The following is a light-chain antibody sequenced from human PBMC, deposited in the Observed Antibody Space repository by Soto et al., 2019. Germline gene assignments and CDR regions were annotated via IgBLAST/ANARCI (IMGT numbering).Light chain of an antibody. CDR2: LGS. Sequence: DIVMTQSPLSLPVTPGEPASISCRSSQSLLHSNGYNYLDWYLQKPGQSPQLLIYLGSNRASGVPDRFSGSGSGTDFTLKISRVEAVDVVVYYCMQALQTPPTFGQGTKLEIK. J-gene: IGKJ2*01. CDR1: QSLLHSNGYNY. V-gene: IGKV2-28*01. CDR3: MQALQTPPT.